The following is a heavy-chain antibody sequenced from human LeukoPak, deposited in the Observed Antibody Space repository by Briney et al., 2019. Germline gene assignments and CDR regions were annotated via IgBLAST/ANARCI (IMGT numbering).Heavy chain of an antibody. CDR2: IYPGDSDT. CDR1: GYSFTSYW. D-gene: IGHD6-19*01. J-gene: IGHJ5*02. Sequence: PGESLKISCKGSGYSFTSYWIGWARQMPGKGLEWMGIIYPGDSDTRYSPSFQGQVTISADKSISTAYLQWSSLKASDTAMYYCARHNSSGWYKTNWFDPWGQGTLVTVSS. V-gene: IGHV5-51*01. CDR3: ARHNSSGWYKTNWFDP.